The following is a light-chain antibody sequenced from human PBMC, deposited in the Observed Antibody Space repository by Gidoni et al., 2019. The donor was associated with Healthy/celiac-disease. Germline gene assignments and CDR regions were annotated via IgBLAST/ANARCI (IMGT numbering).Light chain of an antibody. CDR2: GAS. V-gene: IGKV3-15*01. CDR1: QSVSSN. Sequence: EIVMTQSPATLSVSPGERATLSCRASQSVSSNLAWYQQKPGQAPRHLIYGASTRATGIPARFSGSGSGTGFTLTISSLQSEDFAVYYCQQYNNWPPWTFGQGTKVEIK. J-gene: IGKJ1*01. CDR3: QQYNNWPPWT.